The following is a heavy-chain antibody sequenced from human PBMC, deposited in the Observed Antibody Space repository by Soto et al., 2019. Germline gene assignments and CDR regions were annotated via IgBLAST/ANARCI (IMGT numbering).Heavy chain of an antibody. D-gene: IGHD2-15*01. Sequence: GGSLRLSCAASGFTFSSYAMHWVRQAPGKGLEYVSAISSNGGSTYYANSVKGRFTISRDNSKNTLYLQMGSLRAEDMAVYYCARERCSGGSCYDDYWGQGT. CDR2: ISSNGGST. V-gene: IGHV3-64*01. CDR3: ARERCSGGSCYDDY. CDR1: GFTFSSYA. J-gene: IGHJ4*02.